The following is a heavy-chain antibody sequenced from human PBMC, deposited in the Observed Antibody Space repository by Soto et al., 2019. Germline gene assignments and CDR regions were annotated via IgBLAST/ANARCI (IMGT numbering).Heavy chain of an antibody. D-gene: IGHD5-12*01. CDR2: ISYDGSSK. CDR1: GFTFSSYA. Sequence: QVQLVESGGGVVQPGRSLRLSCAASGFTFSSYAMHWVRQAPGKGLEWVAVISYDGSSKYYADSVKGRFTISRDNSRDTISLQMNSLRAEDTAVYYCARDRYSAYDGVVAGMDVWGQGTTVTVSS. V-gene: IGHV3-30-3*01. J-gene: IGHJ6*02. CDR3: ARDRYSAYDGVVAGMDV.